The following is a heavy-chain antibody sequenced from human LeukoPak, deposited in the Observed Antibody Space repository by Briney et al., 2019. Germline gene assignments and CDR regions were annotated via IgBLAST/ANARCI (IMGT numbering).Heavy chain of an antibody. CDR2: ITPSSDII. J-gene: IGHJ4*02. CDR3: ARVVPGVTGGDY. Sequence: GGSLRLSCAASGFIFSNYYMIWVRQAPGKGLECISYITPSSDIIHYADSVKGRYPVYRDIHKHFLYLQMNSQRVEDTALYYCARVVPGVTGGDYWGRGTLVSVSS. CDR1: GFIFSNYY. V-gene: IGHV3-48*01. D-gene: IGHD3-3*01.